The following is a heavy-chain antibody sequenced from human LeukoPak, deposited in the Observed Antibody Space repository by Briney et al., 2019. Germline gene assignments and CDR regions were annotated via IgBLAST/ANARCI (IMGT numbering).Heavy chain of an antibody. CDR3: ARGRGIAARPRGPFDY. D-gene: IGHD6-6*01. V-gene: IGHV4-39*07. CDR1: GGSISSSSYY. J-gene: IGHJ4*02. CDR2: INHSGST. Sequence: SETLSLTCTVSGGSISSSSYYWSWIRQPPGKGLEWIGEINHSGSTNYNPSLKSRVTISVDTSKNQFSLKLSSVTAADTAVYYCARGRGIAARPRGPFDYWGQGTLVTVSS.